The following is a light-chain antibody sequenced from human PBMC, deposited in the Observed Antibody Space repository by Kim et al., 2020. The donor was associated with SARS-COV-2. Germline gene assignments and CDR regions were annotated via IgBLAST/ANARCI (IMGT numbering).Light chain of an antibody. J-gene: IGLJ2*01. CDR3: LLTYTGGTRI. CDR1: TGGVTSTHY. V-gene: IGLV7-46*01. CDR2: DTT. Sequence: GGTVTLTCGSRTGGVTSTHYPYWIQQKPGQAPKTLIYDTTNKHSWTPARFSGSLLGGKAALTLSGAQPEDEGDYYCLLTYTGGTRIFGGGTQLTVL.